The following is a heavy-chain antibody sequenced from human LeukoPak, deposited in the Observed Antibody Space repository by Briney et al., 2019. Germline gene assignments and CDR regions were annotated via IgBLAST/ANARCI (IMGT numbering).Heavy chain of an antibody. V-gene: IGHV3-23*01. Sequence: GGSLRLSCVASGFTFSTYAMSWVRQAPGKGLEWVSTISASGGSTFYADSVKGRFTISRDNSKNTLYLQMSSLRAEDTAVYYCAKGYSSGWPYYFDSWGQGTLVTVSS. J-gene: IGHJ4*02. D-gene: IGHD6-19*01. CDR2: ISASGGST. CDR3: AKGYSSGWPYYFDS. CDR1: GFTFSTYA.